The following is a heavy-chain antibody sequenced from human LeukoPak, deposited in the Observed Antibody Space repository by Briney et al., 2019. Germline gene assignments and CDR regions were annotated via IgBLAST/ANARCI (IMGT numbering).Heavy chain of an antibody. CDR3: ARDFGVAYYDFWSGSNFDY. CDR1: GFTFSSYA. J-gene: IGHJ4*02. V-gene: IGHV3-30*04. D-gene: IGHD3-3*01. Sequence: GRSLRLSCAASGFTFSSYAMHWVRQAPGKGLEWVAVISYDGSNRYYADSAKGRFTISRGNSKNTLYLQMYSLRAKDTAVYYCARDFGVAYYDFWSGSNFDYWGQGTLVTVSS. CDR2: ISYDGSNR.